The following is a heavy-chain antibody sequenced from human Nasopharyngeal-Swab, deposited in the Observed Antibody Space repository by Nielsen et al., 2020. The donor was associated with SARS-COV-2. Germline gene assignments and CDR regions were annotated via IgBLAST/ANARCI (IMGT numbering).Heavy chain of an antibody. CDR3: AKALTDSTDY. V-gene: IGHV3-21*04. CDR2: ISSSSSYI. J-gene: IGHJ4*02. D-gene: IGHD2/OR15-2a*01. CDR1: GFTFSSYS. Sequence: GGSLRLSCAASGFTFSSYSMNWVRQAPGKGLEWVSSISSSSSYIYYADSVKGRFTISRDNAKNSLYLQMNSLRAEDTALYYCAKALTDSTDYWGQGTLVTVSS.